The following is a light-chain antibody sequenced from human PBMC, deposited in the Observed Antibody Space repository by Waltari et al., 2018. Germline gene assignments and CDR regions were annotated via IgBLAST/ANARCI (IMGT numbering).Light chain of an antibody. Sequence: VMTQSPATLSLSPGERATLSCRASQGVRRDLAWYQQKPGQAPRLLIYGASTRITGVPARFTGSGSGAEFSLTISSLQYEDVAIYYCQQFNNWPQTFGGGTQVEIK. J-gene: IGKJ4*01. CDR3: QQFNNWPQT. V-gene: IGKV3-15*01. CDR2: GAS. CDR1: QGVRRD.